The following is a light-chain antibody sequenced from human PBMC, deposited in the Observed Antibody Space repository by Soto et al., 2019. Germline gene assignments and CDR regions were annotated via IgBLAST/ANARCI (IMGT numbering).Light chain of an antibody. CDR3: QQYGGSPRT. J-gene: IGKJ1*01. CDR1: QSFSSTY. Sequence: EIVLTQSPGTLSLSPGERATLPCRASQSFSSTYLAWYQQRPGQAPRLLIYGASNRATGIPDRFSGSASGTEFTLTVSRLEPEDFAVYYCQQYGGSPRTFGQGTKVDIK. V-gene: IGKV3-20*01. CDR2: GAS.